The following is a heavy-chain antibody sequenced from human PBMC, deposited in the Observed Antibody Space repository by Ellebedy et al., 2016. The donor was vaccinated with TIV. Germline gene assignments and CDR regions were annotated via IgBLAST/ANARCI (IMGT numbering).Heavy chain of an antibody. J-gene: IGHJ4*02. CDR3: ATDGTYGNFDN. Sequence: GESLKISXEVSGLTFSGYWMHWVRQAPGKGLVWVSRITNDGSGTRYADSVKGRFTISRDNARKTVYLQMSSLRAEDTAVYYCATDGTYGNFDNWGQGTLVTVSS. CDR1: GLTFSGYW. V-gene: IGHV3-74*01. D-gene: IGHD1-26*01. CDR2: ITNDGSGT.